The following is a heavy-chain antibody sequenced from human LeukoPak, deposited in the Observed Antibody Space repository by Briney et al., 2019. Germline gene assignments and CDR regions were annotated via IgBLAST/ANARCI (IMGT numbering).Heavy chain of an antibody. J-gene: IGHJ4*02. CDR2: ISSSSTI. Sequence: GGSLGLSCAASGFTFSSYSMNWVRQAPGKGLEWVSYISSSSTIYYADSVKGRFTISRDNAKNSLYLQMNSLRDEDTAMYYCARDLAVSDYWGQGTLVTVSS. V-gene: IGHV3-48*02. CDR1: GFTFSSYS. CDR3: ARDLAVSDY.